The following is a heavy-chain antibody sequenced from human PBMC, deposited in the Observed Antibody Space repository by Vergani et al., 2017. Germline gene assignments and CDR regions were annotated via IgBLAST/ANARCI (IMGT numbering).Heavy chain of an antibody. CDR2: ISGSGGSP. D-gene: IGHD5-12*01. Sequence: EVQLLASGGDLVQPGGSLRLSCAASGFTFNHYAMNWVRQAPGKGLEWVSGISGSGGSPYYAGSVKGRFTISRDSSKNTLYLQMNSLSAGDTAVYYCAKANPRNSGYDYLYYYHAMDVWGQGTTVTVSS. J-gene: IGHJ6*02. CDR3: AKANPRNSGYDYLYYYHAMDV. CDR1: GFTFNHYA. V-gene: IGHV3-23*01.